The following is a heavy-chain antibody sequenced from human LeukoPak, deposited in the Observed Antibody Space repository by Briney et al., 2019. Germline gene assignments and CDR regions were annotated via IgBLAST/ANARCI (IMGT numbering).Heavy chain of an antibody. J-gene: IGHJ4*02. V-gene: IGHV3-23*01. CDR2: ISGSGDNT. CDR3: ANAPYYYAPPGG. Sequence: GGSLRLSCAASGFTVSSNYMSWVRQAPGKGLEWVSAISGSGDNTFYADSVKGRFTISRDNSQNTLYLQMNSLTAEDTAVYYCANAPYYYAPPGGWGQGTLVTVSS. CDR1: GFTVSSNY. D-gene: IGHD3-10*01.